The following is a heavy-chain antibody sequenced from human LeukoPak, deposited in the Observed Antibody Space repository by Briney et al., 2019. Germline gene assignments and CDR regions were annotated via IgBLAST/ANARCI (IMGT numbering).Heavy chain of an antibody. D-gene: IGHD3-16*01. CDR2: ISYDGSNK. CDR3: AKDWEGGGFNY. CDR1: GFTFSSYG. V-gene: IGHV3-30*18. J-gene: IGHJ4*02. Sequence: GGSLRLSCAASGFTFSSYGMHWVRQAPGKGLEWVAVISYDGSNKYYADSVKGRFTISRDNSKNTLYLQMNSLRAEDTAVYYCAKDWEGGGFNYWGQGTLVTVSS.